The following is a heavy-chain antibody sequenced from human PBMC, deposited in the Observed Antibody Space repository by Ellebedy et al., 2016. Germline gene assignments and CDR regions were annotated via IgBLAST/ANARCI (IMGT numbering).Heavy chain of an antibody. J-gene: IGHJ4*02. CDR3: AKGSRFGELLLFDY. CDR1: GFTFSSYA. V-gene: IGHV3-23*01. CDR2: ISGSGGST. D-gene: IGHD3-10*01. Sequence: GGSLRLSXAASGFTFSSYAMSWVRQAPGKGLEWVSAISGSGGSTYYADSVKGRFTISRDNSKNTLYLQMNSLRAEDTAVYYYAKGSRFGELLLFDYWGQGTLVTVSS.